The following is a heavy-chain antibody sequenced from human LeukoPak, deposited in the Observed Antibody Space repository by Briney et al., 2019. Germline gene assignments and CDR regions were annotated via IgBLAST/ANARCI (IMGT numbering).Heavy chain of an antibody. V-gene: IGHV3-7*01. D-gene: IGHD3-22*01. CDR2: IRQDGGEI. Sequence: GGSLRLSCAASGFTFSNYWMTWVRQAPGKGLEWVANIRQDGGEIYSVDSVKGRFTISRDNAKNSLYLQMNSLRDEDTAVYYCARDPYDSSGYYGVYYYYYYGMDVWGQGTTVTVSS. CDR1: GFTFSNYW. J-gene: IGHJ6*02. CDR3: ARDPYDSSGYYGVYYYYYYGMDV.